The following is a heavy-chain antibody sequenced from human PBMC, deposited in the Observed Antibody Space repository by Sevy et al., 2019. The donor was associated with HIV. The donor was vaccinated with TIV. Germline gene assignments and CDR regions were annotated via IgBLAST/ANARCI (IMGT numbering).Heavy chain of an antibody. CDR3: ARVVNYGDYYFDY. D-gene: IGHD4-17*01. V-gene: IGHV3-7*03. CDR2: IKQDGSEK. J-gene: IGHJ4*02. Sequence: GESLKISCAASGFTFSSYWMSWVRQAPGKGLEWVANIKQDGSEKYYVDSVKGRFTISRDNAKNSLYLQMNGLRAEDTAVYYCARVVNYGDYYFDYWGQGTLVTVSS. CDR1: GFTFSSYW.